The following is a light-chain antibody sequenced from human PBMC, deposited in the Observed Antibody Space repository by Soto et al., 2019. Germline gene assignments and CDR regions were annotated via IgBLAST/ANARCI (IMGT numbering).Light chain of an antibody. CDR3: GVWDSALSLWL. Sequence: QSVLTQPPSVSAAPGQKVTISCSGGGSNTDNNFVSWYQQFPQTAPKLLIYDTNKRPSGIPDRFSGSKSGTSATLDIARLQTADEADYYCGVWDSALSLWLFGGGTKLTVL. V-gene: IGLV1-51*01. CDR2: DTN. J-gene: IGLJ3*02. CDR1: GSNTDNNF.